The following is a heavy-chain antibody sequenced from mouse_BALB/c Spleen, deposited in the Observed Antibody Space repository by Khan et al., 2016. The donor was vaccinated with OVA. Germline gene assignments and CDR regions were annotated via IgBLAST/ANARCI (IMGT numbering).Heavy chain of an antibody. J-gene: IGHJ2*01. Sequence: EVELVESGGGSVKPGGSLKLSCAASGFTFSSYAMSWVRQTPEKRLEWVATISSGGSYTYYQASVKGRFTISRDNAKNTLYLRMSSLRSEDTAMYYCARVAWGYFDYWGQGTILTVSS. CDR2: ISSGGSYT. CDR3: ARVAWGYFDY. CDR1: GFTFSSYA. V-gene: IGHV5-9-3*01.